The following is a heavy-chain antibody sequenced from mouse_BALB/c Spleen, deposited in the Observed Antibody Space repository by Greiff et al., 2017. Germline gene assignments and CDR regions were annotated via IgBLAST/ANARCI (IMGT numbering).Heavy chain of an antibody. D-gene: IGHD1-2*01. CDR3: ARPHYYGYDAY. J-gene: IGHJ3*01. Sequence: QVQLQQSGAELMKPGASVKISCKATGYTFSSYWIEWVKQRPGHGLEWIGEILPGSGSTNYNEKFKGKATFTADTSSNTAYMQLSSLTSEDSAVYNCARPHYYGYDAYWGQGTLGTVSA. CDR1: GYTFSSYW. CDR2: ILPGSGST. V-gene: IGHV1-9*01.